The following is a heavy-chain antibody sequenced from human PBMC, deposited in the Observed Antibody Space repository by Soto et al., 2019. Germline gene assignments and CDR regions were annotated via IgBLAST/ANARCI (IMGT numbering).Heavy chain of an antibody. D-gene: IGHD4-17*01. J-gene: IGHJ6*02. Sequence: SETLSLTCAVSGGSISSSNWWSWVRQPPGKGLEWIGEIYHSGSTNYNPSLKSRVTISVDTSKNQFSLRLSSVTAADTAVYYCARDGYTVTPNYYYGMDVWGQGTTVTVSS. CDR2: IYHSGST. CDR1: GGSISSSNW. CDR3: ARDGYTVTPNYYYGMDV. V-gene: IGHV4-4*02.